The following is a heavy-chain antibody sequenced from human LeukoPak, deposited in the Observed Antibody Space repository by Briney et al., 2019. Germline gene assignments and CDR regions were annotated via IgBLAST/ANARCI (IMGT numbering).Heavy chain of an antibody. D-gene: IGHD6-13*01. CDR1: GGSFSGYY. Sequence: SETLSLTCAVYGGSFSGYYWSWIRQPPGKGLEWIGEINHSGSTNYNPSLKSRVTISVDTSKNQFSLKLSSVTAADTAVYYCARRGIFNRGRFDYWGQGTLVTVSS. CDR2: INHSGST. CDR3: ARRGIFNRGRFDY. V-gene: IGHV4-34*01. J-gene: IGHJ4*02.